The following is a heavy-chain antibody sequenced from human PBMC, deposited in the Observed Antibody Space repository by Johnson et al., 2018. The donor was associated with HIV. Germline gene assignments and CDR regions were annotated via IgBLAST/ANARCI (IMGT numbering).Heavy chain of an antibody. D-gene: IGHD5-18*01. CDR3: VRERQSGTMQLWLRVNDAFDI. Sequence: VQLVESGGGLVQPGGSLRLSCAASGFTFSNYWMHWVRQVPGKGLVWVSRINNDGSSTSYADSVKGRFTISRDNAKNTLYLQMNSLRAEDTAAFYCVRERQSGTMQLWLRVNDAFDIWGQGTKVSVSS. J-gene: IGHJ3*02. CDR2: INNDGSST. CDR1: GFTFSNYW. V-gene: IGHV3-74*01.